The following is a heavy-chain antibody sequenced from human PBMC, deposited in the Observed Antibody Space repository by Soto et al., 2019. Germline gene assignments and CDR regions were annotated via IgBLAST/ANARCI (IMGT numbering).Heavy chain of an antibody. J-gene: IGHJ5*02. D-gene: IGHD2-15*01. Sequence: EVQLVEFGGGLVQPGGSLRLSCAASGFTFSSYSMNWVRQAPGKGLEWVSYISSSSSTIYYADSVKGRFTISRDNAKNSLYLQMNSLRAEDTAVYYCGREPCYGPNWFEPWGQGTLVTVSS. CDR2: ISSSSSTI. CDR3: GREPCYGPNWFEP. V-gene: IGHV3-48*01. CDR1: GFTFSSYS.